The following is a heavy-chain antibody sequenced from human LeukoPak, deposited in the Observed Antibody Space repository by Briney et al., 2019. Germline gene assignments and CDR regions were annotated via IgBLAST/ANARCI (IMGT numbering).Heavy chain of an antibody. D-gene: IGHD3-3*01. V-gene: IGHV1-2*02. CDR2: INPNSGDT. CDR3: ARSYDFWSGSRRVGFDP. J-gene: IGHJ5*02. Sequence: ASVKVSCKASGYTFTGYYVHWVRQAPGQGLEWMGWINPNSGDTKSAQNFQGRVTVTRDTSISTAYMELSSLRSEDTAVYYCARSYDFWSGSRRVGFDPWGQGTLVTVSS. CDR1: GYTFTGYY.